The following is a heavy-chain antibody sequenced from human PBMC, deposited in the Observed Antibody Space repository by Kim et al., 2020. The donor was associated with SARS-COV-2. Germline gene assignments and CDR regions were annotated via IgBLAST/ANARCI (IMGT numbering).Heavy chain of an antibody. Sequence: GESLKISCKGSGYSFTSYWISWVRQMPGKGLEWMGRIDPSDSYTNYSPSFQGHVTISAYKSISTAYLQWSSLKASDTAMYYCARHLVSGYPQDYWGQGTLVTVSS. CDR1: GYSFTSYW. CDR2: IDPSDSYT. V-gene: IGHV5-10-1*01. D-gene: IGHD3-3*01. J-gene: IGHJ4*02. CDR3: ARHLVSGYPQDY.